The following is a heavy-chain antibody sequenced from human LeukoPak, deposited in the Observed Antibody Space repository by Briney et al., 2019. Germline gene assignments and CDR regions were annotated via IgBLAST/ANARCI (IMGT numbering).Heavy chain of an antibody. V-gene: IGHV3-23*01. D-gene: IGHD2-21*02. J-gene: IGHJ3*02. Sequence: GGSLRLSCAVSGFTFSSYGMSWVRQAPGKGLEWVSCIGDNGATTYYADSVKGRFTISRDNSKNTLYLQMNSLRAEDTALYYCAKVKHIVVVTAFDAFDIWGQGTMVTVSS. CDR1: GFTFSSYG. CDR3: AKVKHIVVVTAFDAFDI. CDR2: IGDNGATT.